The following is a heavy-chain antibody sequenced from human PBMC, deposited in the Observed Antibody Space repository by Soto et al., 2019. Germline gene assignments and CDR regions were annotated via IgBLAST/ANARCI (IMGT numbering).Heavy chain of an antibody. V-gene: IGHV4-39*01. CDR1: GGSISSNSYY. CDR3: ARHNYDRSGSYFDY. J-gene: IGHJ4*02. Sequence: PSETLSLTCTVSGGSISSNSYYWGWIRQPPGKGLEWIGTLYYSGSTYYNPSLKSRATIFVDTSENQFSLKLTSMTAADTAVYYCARHNYDRSGSYFDYWGQGTLVTVS. D-gene: IGHD3-22*01. CDR2: LYYSGST.